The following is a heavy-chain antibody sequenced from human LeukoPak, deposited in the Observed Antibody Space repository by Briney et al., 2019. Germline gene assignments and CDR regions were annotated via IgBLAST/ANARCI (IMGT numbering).Heavy chain of an antibody. D-gene: IGHD6-13*01. V-gene: IGHV4-59*01. J-gene: IGHJ4*02. Sequence: PSETLSLTCTVSGGSISSYYWSWIRQPPGKGLEWIGYIYYSGSTNYNPSLKSRVTISVDTSKNQFSLKLSSVTAADTAVYYCARGEVAAAGPSFDYWGQGTLVTVSS. CDR3: ARGEVAAAGPSFDY. CDR1: GGSISSYY. CDR2: IYYSGST.